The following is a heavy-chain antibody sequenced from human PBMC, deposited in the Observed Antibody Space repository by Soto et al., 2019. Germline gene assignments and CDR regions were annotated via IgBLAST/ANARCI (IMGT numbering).Heavy chain of an antibody. CDR1: GCTFSSYT. D-gene: IGHD3-3*01. J-gene: IGHJ4*02. Sequence: SVKVSCKASGCTFSSYTISWVRQAPGQGLEWMGGIIPIFGTANYAQKFQGRVTITADESTSTAYMELSSLRSEDTAVYYCAMSITIFGVVTKYFDYWGQGTLVTVSS. V-gene: IGHV1-69*13. CDR2: IIPIFGTA. CDR3: AMSITIFGVVTKYFDY.